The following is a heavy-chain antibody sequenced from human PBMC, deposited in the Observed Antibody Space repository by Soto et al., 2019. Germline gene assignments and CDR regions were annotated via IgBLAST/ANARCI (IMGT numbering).Heavy chain of an antibody. CDR3: ARVGTYYGSGSPYYSDY. D-gene: IGHD3-10*01. CDR1: GFSFRSYY. Sequence: GGSLRLPCAASGFSFRSYYMNGVRHAPGKGLEWVSSISSSSSYINYADSVKGRFTVSRDNAKNSLFLQMNSLRAEDTAVYYCARVGTYYGSGSPYYSDYWGQGTLVTVSS. CDR2: ISSSSSYI. V-gene: IGHV3-21*01. J-gene: IGHJ4*02.